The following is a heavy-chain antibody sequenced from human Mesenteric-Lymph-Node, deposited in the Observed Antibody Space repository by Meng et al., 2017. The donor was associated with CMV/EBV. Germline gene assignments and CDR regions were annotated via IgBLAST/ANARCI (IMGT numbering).Heavy chain of an antibody. J-gene: IGHJ3*02. CDR3: ARDRGAPDAVDI. D-gene: IGHD1-26*01. V-gene: IGHV1-46*01. CDR1: GYTFTRYH. Sequence: SCKASGYTFTRYHVHWVRQAPGQGLEWMGIINPSGDSARYAQKFQGRVTMTRDTSTSTLYMSGLTSEDTAVYYCARDRGAPDAVDIWGQGTMVTVSS. CDR2: INPSGDSA.